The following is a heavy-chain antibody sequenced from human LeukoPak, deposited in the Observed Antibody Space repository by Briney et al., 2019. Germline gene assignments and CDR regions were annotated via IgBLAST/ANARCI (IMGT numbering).Heavy chain of an antibody. CDR2: ISGSGGST. J-gene: IGHJ4*02. CDR1: GLTFSSYA. CDR3: AKGNFGNWRIFGVEGNYFDY. Sequence: PGGSLRLSCAASGLTFSSYAMSWVRQAPGKGLEWVSAISGSGGSTYYADSVKGRFTISRDNSKNTLYLQMNSLRAEDTAVYYCAKGNFGNWRIFGVEGNYFDYWGQGTLVTVSS. D-gene: IGHD3-3*01. V-gene: IGHV3-23*01.